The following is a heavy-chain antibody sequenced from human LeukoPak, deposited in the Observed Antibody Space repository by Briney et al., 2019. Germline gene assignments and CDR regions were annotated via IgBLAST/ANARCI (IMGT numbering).Heavy chain of an antibody. CDR1: GGSISSYY. J-gene: IGHJ4*02. CDR3: ARSIYTTSSHPYFLDY. D-gene: IGHD6-6*01. V-gene: IGHV4-59*01. CDR2: TQYSGST. Sequence: AETLSLTCTVSGGSISSYYLSWIRQPPGKGLEWIGYTQYSGSTNYNPSLQSRVTIPVDTSKNQFYLKLTSVTAADTAVYYCARSIYTTSSHPYFLDYWGQGTLVTVSS.